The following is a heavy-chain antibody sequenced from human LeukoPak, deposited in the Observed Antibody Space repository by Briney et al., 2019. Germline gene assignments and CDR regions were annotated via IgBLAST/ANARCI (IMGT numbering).Heavy chain of an antibody. CDR1: GFTFSSYA. J-gene: IGHJ4*02. D-gene: IGHD6-19*01. CDR3: AKDQGQYSSGWYWPSDY. CDR2: ISGSGGST. V-gene: IGHV3-23*01. Sequence: GGSLRLSCAASGFTFSSYAMSWVRQAPGKRLEWVSAISGSGGSTYYADSVKGRFTISRDNSKNTLYPQMNSLRAEDTAVYYCAKDQGQYSSGWYWPSDYWDQGTLVTVSS.